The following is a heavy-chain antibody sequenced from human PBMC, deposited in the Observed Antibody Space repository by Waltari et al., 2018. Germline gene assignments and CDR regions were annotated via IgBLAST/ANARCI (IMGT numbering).Heavy chain of an antibody. CDR3: ARALDCSSTSCYWYFDL. CDR2: IYYSGCT. J-gene: IGHJ2*01. CDR1: GGSISSSSYY. Sequence: QLQLQESGPGLVKPSETLSLTCTVSGGSISSSSYYWGWIRQPPGKGLEWIGSIYYSGCTYYNPSLKSRVTISVDTSKNQFSLKLSSVTAADTAVYYCARALDCSSTSCYWYFDLWGRGTLVTVSS. V-gene: IGHV4-39*07. D-gene: IGHD2-2*01.